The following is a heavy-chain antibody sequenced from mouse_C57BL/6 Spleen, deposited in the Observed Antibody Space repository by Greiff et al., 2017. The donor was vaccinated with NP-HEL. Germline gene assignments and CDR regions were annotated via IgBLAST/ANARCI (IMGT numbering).Heavy chain of an antibody. D-gene: IGHD4-1*01. J-gene: IGHJ2*01. CDR1: GYTFTDHT. V-gene: IGHV1-78*01. CDR2: IYPRDGST. CDR3: SNISWDGGDYFDY. Sequence: VQLQQSDAELVKPGASVKISCKVSGYTFTDHTIHWMKQRPEQGLEWIGYIYPRDGSTKYNEKFKGKATLTADKSSSTAYMQLNSLTSEDSAVYFWSNISWDGGDYFDYWGQGTTLTVSS.